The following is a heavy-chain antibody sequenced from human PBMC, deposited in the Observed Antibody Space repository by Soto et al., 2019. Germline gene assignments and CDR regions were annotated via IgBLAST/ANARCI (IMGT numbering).Heavy chain of an antibody. Sequence: PSETLSLTCAVYGGSFSGYYWSWIRQPPGKGLEWIGEINHSGSTNYNPSLKSRVTISVDTSKNQFSLKLSSVTAADTAVYYCARARSGYSYGFLRERYYYYGMDVWGQGTTVTSP. J-gene: IGHJ6*02. CDR2: INHSGST. V-gene: IGHV4-34*01. CDR3: ARARSGYSYGFLRERYYYYGMDV. D-gene: IGHD5-18*01. CDR1: GGSFSGYY.